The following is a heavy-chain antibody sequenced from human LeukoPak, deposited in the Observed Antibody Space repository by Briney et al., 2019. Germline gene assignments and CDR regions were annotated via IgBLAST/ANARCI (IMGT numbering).Heavy chain of an antibody. CDR1: GFTFSSYA. V-gene: IGHV3-23*01. J-gene: IGHJ4*02. D-gene: IGHD6-13*01. CDR3: AKWDVNSSSWSYFDY. CDR2: ISGSGGST. Sequence: GGSLRLSCAASGFTFSSYAMSWVRQASGKGLEWVSAISGSGGSTYYADSVKGRFTISRDNSKNTLYLQMNSLRAEDTAVYYCAKWDVNSSSWSYFDYWGQGTLVTVSS.